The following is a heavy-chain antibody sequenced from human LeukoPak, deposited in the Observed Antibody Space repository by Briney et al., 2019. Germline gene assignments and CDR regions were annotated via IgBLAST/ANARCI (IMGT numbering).Heavy chain of an antibody. D-gene: IGHD4-17*01. CDR1: GGSISSGTYY. CDR3: ARDTTVTKDAFDI. Sequence: SQTLSLTCTVSGGSISSGTYYWSWIREPAGKGLEWIGRIYNSGSTKYNPSLKSRVAMSVDTSKNQFSLKLSSVTAADTAVYYCARDTTVTKDAFDIWGQGTMVTVSS. CDR2: IYNSGST. V-gene: IGHV4-61*02. J-gene: IGHJ3*02.